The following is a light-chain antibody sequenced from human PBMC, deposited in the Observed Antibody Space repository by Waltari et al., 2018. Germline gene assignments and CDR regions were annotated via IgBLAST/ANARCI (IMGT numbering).Light chain of an antibody. Sequence: QSALTQPPSASGFPGQSVTISCTGTSSDVGTYNYVSWYQQHPGKAPKLMIYDVTNRPSGVPDRFAASKSGNTASLTVSGLQAEDEADYYCSSYTGSDMDIVFGGGTKLTVL. V-gene: IGLV2-8*01. CDR3: SSYTGSDMDIV. J-gene: IGLJ3*02. CDR1: SSDVGTYNY. CDR2: DVT.